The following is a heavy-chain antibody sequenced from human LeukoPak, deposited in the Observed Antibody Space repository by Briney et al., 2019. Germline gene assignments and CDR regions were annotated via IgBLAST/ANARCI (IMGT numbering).Heavy chain of an antibody. J-gene: IGHJ4*02. CDR3: ARDRSRWDLLPFDS. Sequence: SETLSLTCTVSGGSISSYYWSWIRQPPGKGLEWIGYVYYSGSTDYNPSLKSRVTMSVDTSKNQFSLKLSSVAAADTAVYYCARDRSRWDLLPFDSWGQGTLVTVSS. D-gene: IGHD1-26*01. CDR1: GGSISSYY. CDR2: VYYSGST. V-gene: IGHV4-59*12.